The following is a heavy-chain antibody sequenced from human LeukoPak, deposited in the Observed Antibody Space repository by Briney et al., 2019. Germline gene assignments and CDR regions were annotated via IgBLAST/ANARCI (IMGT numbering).Heavy chain of an antibody. CDR1: GFTFSSYW. CDR3: ASRRSSSFDY. V-gene: IGHV3-74*01. Sequence: GGSLRLSCAASGFTFSSYWMHWVRQVPGKGLVWVSRINSDGSSTTYADSVKGRSTISRDNAKNTLFLQMNSLRADDTAVYYCASRRSSSFDYWGQGTLVTVSS. J-gene: IGHJ4*02. D-gene: IGHD6-13*01. CDR2: INSDGSST.